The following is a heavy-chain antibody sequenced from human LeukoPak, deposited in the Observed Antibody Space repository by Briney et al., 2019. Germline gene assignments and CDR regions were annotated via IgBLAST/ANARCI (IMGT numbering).Heavy chain of an antibody. CDR2: IYHSGST. V-gene: IGHV4-30-2*01. CDR1: GGSISSGGYY. Sequence: PSQTLSLTCTVSGGSISSGGYYWSWIRQPPGKGLEWIGYIYHSGSTYYNPSLKSRVTISVDRSKNQFSLKLSSVTAADTVVYYCARAPGGYCSSTSCNDYWGQGTLVTVSS. CDR3: ARAPGGYCSSTSCNDY. D-gene: IGHD2-2*01. J-gene: IGHJ4*02.